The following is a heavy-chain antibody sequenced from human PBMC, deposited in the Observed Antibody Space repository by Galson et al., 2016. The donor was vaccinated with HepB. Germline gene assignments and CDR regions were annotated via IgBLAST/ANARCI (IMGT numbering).Heavy chain of an antibody. CDR3: ATLYWDEGEAFDI. J-gene: IGHJ3*02. Sequence: SETLSLTCTVSGDSITTYYLNWIRQPPGKGLDWIGYSFHSVYTDLTPSFKSRVTMSVDKSRNVFSLRLSSITAADSAMQFWATLYWDEGEAFDIWGQGTPVTVSS. CDR2: SFHSVYT. V-gene: IGHV4-59*01. CDR1: GDSITTYY. D-gene: IGHD2-15*01.